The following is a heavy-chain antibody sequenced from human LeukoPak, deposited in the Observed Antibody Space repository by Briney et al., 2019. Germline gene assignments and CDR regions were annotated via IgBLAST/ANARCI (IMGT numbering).Heavy chain of an antibody. V-gene: IGHV3-21*01. D-gene: IGHD6-13*01. J-gene: IGHJ5*02. CDR3: ARAGSSSWYGVGWFDP. Sequence: GESLRLSCAASGFTFSSYSMNWVRQAPGKGLEWVSSISSSSSYIYYADSVKGRFTISRDNAKNSLYLQMNSLRAEDTAVYYCARAGSSSWYGVGWFDPWGQGTLVTVSS. CDR2: ISSSSSYI. CDR1: GFTFSSYS.